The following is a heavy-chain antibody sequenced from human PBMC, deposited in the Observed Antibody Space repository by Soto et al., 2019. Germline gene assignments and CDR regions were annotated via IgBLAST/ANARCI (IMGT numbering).Heavy chain of an antibody. Sequence: PGGSLRLSCAASGFTFSSYSMNWVRQAPGKGLEWVSSISSSSSYICYADSVKGRFTISRDNAKNSLYLQMNSLRAEDTAVYYCARDRSSPTWFDPWGQGTLVTVSS. CDR1: GFTFSSYS. D-gene: IGHD6-13*01. CDR3: ARDRSSPTWFDP. V-gene: IGHV3-21*01. J-gene: IGHJ5*02. CDR2: ISSSSSYI.